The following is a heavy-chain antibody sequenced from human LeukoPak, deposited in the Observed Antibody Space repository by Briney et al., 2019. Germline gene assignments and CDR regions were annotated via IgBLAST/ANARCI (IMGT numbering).Heavy chain of an antibody. V-gene: IGHV4-4*07. CDR1: GGSVSSYY. Sequence: SETLSLTCTVSGGSVSSYYWSWIRQPAGKGREWIWRIYTSGRTNYNPSLKSRLTISVDTSKNQFSLKLSSVTAADKAVYYCARTPITVFGVVIIPVFNAFDIWGQGTMVTVSS. J-gene: IGHJ3*02. CDR2: IYTSGRT. D-gene: IGHD3-3*01. CDR3: ARTPITVFGVVIIPVFNAFDI.